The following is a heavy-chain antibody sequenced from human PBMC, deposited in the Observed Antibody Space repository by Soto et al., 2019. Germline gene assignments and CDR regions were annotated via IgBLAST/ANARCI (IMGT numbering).Heavy chain of an antibody. CDR1: GFTFSSYA. D-gene: IGHD1-1*01. J-gene: IGHJ4*02. Sequence: EVQLLESGGGLVQPGGSLRLSCAASGFTFSSYAMSWVRQAPGKGLEWVSAISGSGGSTYYADSVKGRFTISRVNSKNSLYLQMNSLRAEDTAVYYCAKSTDGNPGPYYFVYLGQGTLVTVSS. CDR3: AKSTDGNPGPYYFVY. V-gene: IGHV3-23*01. CDR2: ISGSGGST.